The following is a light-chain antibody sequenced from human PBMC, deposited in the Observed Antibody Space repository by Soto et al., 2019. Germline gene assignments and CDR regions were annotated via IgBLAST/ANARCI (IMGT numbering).Light chain of an antibody. V-gene: IGKV3-20*01. Sequence: EIVLTQSPGTLSLSPGERATLSCRASQSVSSTYLAWYQQKPGQAPRLLIYGASSRATGIPDRFSGSGSGPDFTLTISRLEPEEFAVYYFRRCGRSPPVTFGGGTKVEIK. CDR1: QSVSSTY. CDR3: RRCGRSPPVT. CDR2: GAS. J-gene: IGKJ4*01.